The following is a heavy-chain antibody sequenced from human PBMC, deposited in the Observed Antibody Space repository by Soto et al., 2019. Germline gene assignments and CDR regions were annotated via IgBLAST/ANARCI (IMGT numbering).Heavy chain of an antibody. CDR3: ARDQSPSSGWPGMDV. V-gene: IGHV1-2*02. J-gene: IGHJ6*02. D-gene: IGHD6-19*01. CDR1: GYTFTDYY. CDR2: INPNSGGT. Sequence: QVQLVQSGAEVKKPGASVKVSCKASGYTFTDYYMHWVRQAPGQGLEWMGWINPNSGGTNYAQKFQGRVTMTMATSISTAYMEGNRLRSDDTAVYYCARDQSPSSGWPGMDVWGQGTTVTVSS.